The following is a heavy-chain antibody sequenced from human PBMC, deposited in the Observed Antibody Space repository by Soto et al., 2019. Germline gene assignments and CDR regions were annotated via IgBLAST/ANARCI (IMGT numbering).Heavy chain of an antibody. Sequence: SETLSLTCVVSGGSFSGHFWSWIRQPPGKGLEWIGEINHSGSTNYNPSLKSRVTISVDTSRNQFSLRLSSVTAADTAVYYCAGWAVGIMIFGVPKDYWGQGALVTVSS. V-gene: IGHV4-34*01. CDR3: AGWAVGIMIFGVPKDY. CDR1: GGSFSGHF. CDR2: INHSGST. J-gene: IGHJ4*02. D-gene: IGHD3-3*01.